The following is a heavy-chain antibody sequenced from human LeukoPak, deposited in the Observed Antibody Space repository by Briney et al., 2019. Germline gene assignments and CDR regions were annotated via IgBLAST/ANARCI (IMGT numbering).Heavy chain of an antibody. CDR3: ARAIAVVDY. J-gene: IGHJ4*02. CDR2: INPNSGGT. CDR1: GYTFTYYY. Sequence: ASVKVSCKASGYTFTYYYIHWVRPAPGQGLEWMGWINPNSGGTNSAQKFQGRVTMTKDTSISTAYMELSRLRSDDTAVYFCARAIAVVDYWGQGTLVTVSS. D-gene: IGHD6-19*01. V-gene: IGHV1-2*02.